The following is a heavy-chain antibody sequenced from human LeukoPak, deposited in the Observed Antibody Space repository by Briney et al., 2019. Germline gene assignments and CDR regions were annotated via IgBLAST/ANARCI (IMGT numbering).Heavy chain of an antibody. J-gene: IGHJ3*02. Sequence: SETLSLTCTVSGYSISSGYYWGWIRQPPGKGLEWIGSIYHSGSTYYNPSLKSRVTISVDTSKNQFSLKLSSVTAADTAVYYCARDELHAFDIWGQGTMVTVSS. D-gene: IGHD4-23*01. CDR2: IYHSGST. CDR1: GYSISSGYY. V-gene: IGHV4-38-2*02. CDR3: ARDELHAFDI.